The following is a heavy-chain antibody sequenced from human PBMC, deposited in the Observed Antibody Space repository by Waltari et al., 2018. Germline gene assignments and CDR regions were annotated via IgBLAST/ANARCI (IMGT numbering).Heavy chain of an antibody. J-gene: IGHJ3*01. CDR3: ARLGGSSRNWFAVDV. CDR2: IYYTGTT. CDR1: GGSISSGFHY. V-gene: IGHV4-39*01. Sequence: RLQESGPGLARLSETLSLTCTVPGGSISSGFHYWAWVRQSPAPGLERVGSIYYTGTTFYNPVLQSRVTISIVTSKNQFSLQLTSVTATDRATYYWARLGGSSRNWFAVDVWCLGTTVSVSS. D-gene: IGHD6-13*01.